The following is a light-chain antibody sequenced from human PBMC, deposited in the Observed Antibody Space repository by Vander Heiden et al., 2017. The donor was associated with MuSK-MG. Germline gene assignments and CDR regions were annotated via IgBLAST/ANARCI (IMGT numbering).Light chain of an antibody. CDR2: KDS. V-gene: IGLV3-27*01. CDR3: SSAADKIVV. Sequence: SYELTQPSSVSVSPGQTARITCSGDVLAKKYARWFQQKPGQAPVLVMYKDSERPSGIPERFYGSSSGTTVKLNISGAQFEDEADYYCSSAADKIVVFGGGTKLTVL. CDR1: VLAKKY. J-gene: IGLJ3*02.